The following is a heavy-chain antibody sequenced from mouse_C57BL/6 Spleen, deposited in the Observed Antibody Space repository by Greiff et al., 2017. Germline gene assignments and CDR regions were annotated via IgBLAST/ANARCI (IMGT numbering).Heavy chain of an antibody. CDR2: ISYDGSN. CDR1: GYSITSGYY. D-gene: IGHD2-4*01. J-gene: IGHJ4*01. CDR3: ARDRPMISWAMDY. V-gene: IGHV3-6*01. Sequence: EVQLVESGPGLVKPSQSLSLTCSVTGYSITSGYYWNWIRQFPGNKLEWMGYISYDGSNNYNPSLTNRISITRDTSKNQFFLKLKSVTTEDTATYYCARDRPMISWAMDYWGQGTAVTVSS.